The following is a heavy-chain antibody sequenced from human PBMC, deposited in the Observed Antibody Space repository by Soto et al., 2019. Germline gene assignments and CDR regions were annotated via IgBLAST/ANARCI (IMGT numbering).Heavy chain of an antibody. Sequence: GSLRLSCAASGFTFSSYSMNWVRQAPGKGLEWVSSISSSSSYIYYADSVKGRFTISRDDAKNSLYLQMNSLRAEDTAVYYCARDPYCTNGVCYVYYYYYGMDVWGQGTTVTVSS. CDR1: GFTFSSYS. V-gene: IGHV3-21*01. J-gene: IGHJ6*02. CDR3: ARDPYCTNGVCYVYYYYYGMDV. D-gene: IGHD2-8*01. CDR2: ISSSSSYI.